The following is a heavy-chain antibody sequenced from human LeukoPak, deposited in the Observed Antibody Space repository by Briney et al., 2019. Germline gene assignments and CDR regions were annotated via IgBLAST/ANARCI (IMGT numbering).Heavy chain of an antibody. V-gene: IGHV3-30-3*01. CDR2: ISYDGSNK. CDR1: GFTFSSYA. J-gene: IGHJ4*02. D-gene: IGHD4-17*01. Sequence: PGGSLRLSCAASGFTFSSYAMHWVRQAPGKGLEWVAVISYDGSNKYYADSVKGRFTISRDNSKNTLYLQMNSLRAEYAAVYYCARDSGTVTTGGGDYWGQGTLVTVSS. CDR3: ARDSGTVTTGGGDY.